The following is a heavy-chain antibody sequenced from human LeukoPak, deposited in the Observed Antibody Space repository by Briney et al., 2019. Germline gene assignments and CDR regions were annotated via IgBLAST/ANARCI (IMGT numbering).Heavy chain of an antibody. CDR1: GFTFSTYA. J-gene: IGHJ4*02. CDR2: ISVAGNDT. CDR3: AKDLRATWHPRGGFGH. V-gene: IGHV3-23*01. Sequence: GGSLRLSCAASGFTFSTYAMNWVRQAPGKGLGWVSSISVAGNDTYYVDSVKGRFTISRDNFKNTLYLQMDSLGAEDTAVYFCAKDLRATWHPRGGFGHWGQGTLVTVSS. D-gene: IGHD5-24*01.